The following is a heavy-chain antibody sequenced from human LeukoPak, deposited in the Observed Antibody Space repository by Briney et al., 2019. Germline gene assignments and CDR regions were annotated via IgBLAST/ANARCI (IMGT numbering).Heavy chain of an antibody. CDR3: ARGGYSSGWYVYYYYYGMDV. CDR2: INPNSGGT. CDR1: GYTFTGYY. D-gene: IGHD6-19*01. V-gene: IGHV1-2*02. J-gene: IGHJ6*02. Sequence: ASVEVSCKASGYTFTGYYMHWVRQAPGQGLEWMGWINPNSGGTNYAQKFQGRVTMTRDTSISTAYMELSRLRSDDTAVYYCARGGYSSGWYVYYYYYGMDVWGQGTTVTVSS.